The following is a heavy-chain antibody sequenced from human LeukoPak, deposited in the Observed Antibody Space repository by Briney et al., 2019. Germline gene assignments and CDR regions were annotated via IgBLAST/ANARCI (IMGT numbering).Heavy chain of an antibody. D-gene: IGHD4-23*01. Sequence: GASVKVSCKTSGYTFTGYFIHWVRQAPGQGLEWMGWISPNSGVTSYAQKFQGRVTMTRDTSISTAYMELSRLRSDDTAVYYCAILAYAVVSHWGQGTLVTVSS. CDR3: AILAYAVVSH. J-gene: IGHJ4*02. CDR2: ISPNSGVT. V-gene: IGHV1-2*02. CDR1: GYTFTGYF.